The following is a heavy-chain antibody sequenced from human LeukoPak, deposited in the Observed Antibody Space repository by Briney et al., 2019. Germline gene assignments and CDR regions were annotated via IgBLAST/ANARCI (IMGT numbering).Heavy chain of an antibody. J-gene: IGHJ3*02. CDR3: ARPRSSGYYQGAFDI. V-gene: IGHV1-46*01. Sequence: GASVKVSCKASGYTFTSYYMHWVRQAPGQGLEWMGIINPSGGSTSYAQKFQGRVTMTRDTSTSTVYMELSSLRSEDTAVYYCARPRSSGYYQGAFDIWGQGTVVTVSS. CDR1: GYTFTSYY. CDR2: INPSGGST. D-gene: IGHD3-22*01.